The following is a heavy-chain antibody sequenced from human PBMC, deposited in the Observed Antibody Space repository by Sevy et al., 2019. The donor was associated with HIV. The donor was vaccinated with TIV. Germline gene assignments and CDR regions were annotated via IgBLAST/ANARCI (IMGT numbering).Heavy chain of an antibody. CDR2: ISSSSYI. J-gene: IGHJ4*02. CDR3: ARDRGRVGATKYYFDY. Sequence: GGSLRLSCAASGFTFSSYSMNWVRQAPGKGLEWVSSISSSSYIYYADSVKGRFTISRDNAKNSLYLQMNSLRAEDTAVYYCARDRGRVGATKYYFDYWGQGTLVTVSS. CDR1: GFTFSSYS. D-gene: IGHD1-26*01. V-gene: IGHV3-21*01.